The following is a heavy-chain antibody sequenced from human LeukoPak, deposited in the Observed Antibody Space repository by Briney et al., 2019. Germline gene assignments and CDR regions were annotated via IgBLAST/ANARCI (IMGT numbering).Heavy chain of an antibody. CDR2: FDPEDGET. CDR3: ATDLLFGVVIRD. V-gene: IGHV1-24*01. J-gene: IGHJ4*02. CDR1: GYTLTELS. D-gene: IGHD3-3*01. Sequence: ASVKVSCKVSGYTLTELSMHWVRQAPGKGLEWMGGFDPEDGETIYAQKFQGRVTMTEDTSTDTAYMELSSLRSEDTAVYYCATDLLFGVVIRDWGQGTLVTVSS.